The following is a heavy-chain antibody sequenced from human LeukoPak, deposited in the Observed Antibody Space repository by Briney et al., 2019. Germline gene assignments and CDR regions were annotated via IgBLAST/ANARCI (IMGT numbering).Heavy chain of an antibody. J-gene: IGHJ4*02. Sequence: ASVKVSCKASGYTFTSYDINWVRQATGQGLEWMGWMNPNSGNTGYAQKFQGRVTMTRNTSISTAYMELSSLRPEDTAVYYCARGQVGQLDTTFDYWGQGTLVTVSS. V-gene: IGHV1-8*01. D-gene: IGHD6-6*01. CDR2: MNPNSGNT. CDR1: GYTFTSYD. CDR3: ARGQVGQLDTTFDY.